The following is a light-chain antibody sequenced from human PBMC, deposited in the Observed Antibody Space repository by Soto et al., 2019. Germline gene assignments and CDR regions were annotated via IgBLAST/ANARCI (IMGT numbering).Light chain of an antibody. CDR1: SSDVGGYNY. Sequence: QAVVTQPRSVSGSPGQSVTISCTGTSSDVGGYNYVSWYQQHPGKAPKLMIYDVSKWPSGVPDRFSGSKSGNTASLTISGLQAEDEADYYCCSYAGSSWVFGGGTKLTVL. J-gene: IGLJ3*02. V-gene: IGLV2-11*01. CDR2: DVS. CDR3: CSYAGSSWV.